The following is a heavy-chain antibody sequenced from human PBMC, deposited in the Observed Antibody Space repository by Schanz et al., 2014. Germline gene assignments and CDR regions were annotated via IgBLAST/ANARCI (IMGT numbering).Heavy chain of an antibody. CDR3: ARPRFDYGEVDY. CDR2: ISGSGGST. J-gene: IGHJ4*01. D-gene: IGHD4-17*01. CDR1: GFTFSSYA. Sequence: EVQLLESGGGLVQPGGSLRLSCAASGFTFSSYAMSWVRQAPGKGLEWVSGISGSGGSTYYADSVKGRFTVSRDNARNSLYLHMNTLGAEDTAVYYCARPRFDYGEVDYWGHGTLVTVSS. V-gene: IGHV3-23*01.